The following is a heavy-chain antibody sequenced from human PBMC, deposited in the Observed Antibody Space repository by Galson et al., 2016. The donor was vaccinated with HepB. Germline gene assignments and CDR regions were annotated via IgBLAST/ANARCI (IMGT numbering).Heavy chain of an antibody. V-gene: IGHV4-34*01. D-gene: IGHD3-9*01. CDR1: GGSFSGYY. CDR3: ARGGEYDDILTGYWWFDP. Sequence: SETLSLTCAVYGGSFSGYYWSWIRQPPGKGLEWIGEINDRGSTNYNPSLRSRVTISVETSKNQFSLRLSSVTAADTAVYYCARGGEYDDILTGYWWFDPWGQGTLVTVSS. J-gene: IGHJ5*02. CDR2: INDRGST.